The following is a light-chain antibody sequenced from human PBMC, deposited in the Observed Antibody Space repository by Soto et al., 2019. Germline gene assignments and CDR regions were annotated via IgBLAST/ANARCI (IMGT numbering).Light chain of an antibody. Sequence: EIVMTQSPATLSVSPGERATLSCRASQSVNSNLAWYRQKPGQAPRLLISDASTSAPGGPARFSGSGSGTEFTLTISSLQSEDSGIYYCQQYNFWPPLTFGGGTKVEIK. CDR1: QSVNSN. CDR3: QQYNFWPPLT. J-gene: IGKJ4*01. CDR2: DAS. V-gene: IGKV3-15*01.